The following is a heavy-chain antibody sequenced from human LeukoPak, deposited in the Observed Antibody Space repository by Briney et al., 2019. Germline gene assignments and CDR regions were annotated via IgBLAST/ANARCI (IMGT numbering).Heavy chain of an antibody. J-gene: IGHJ3*02. CDR3: ARVGCSGGSCYSDAFDI. V-gene: IGHV4-59*01. Sequence: SETLSLTCTVSGGSISSYYWSWIRQPPGKGLGWIGYIYYSGSTNYNPSLKSRVTISVDTSKNQFSLKLSSVTAADTAVYYCARVGCSGGSCYSDAFDIWGQGTMVTVSS. CDR2: IYYSGST. CDR1: GGSISSYY. D-gene: IGHD2-15*01.